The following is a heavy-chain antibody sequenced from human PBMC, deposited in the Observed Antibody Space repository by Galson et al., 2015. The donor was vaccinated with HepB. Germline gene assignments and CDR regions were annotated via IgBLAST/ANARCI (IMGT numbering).Heavy chain of an antibody. V-gene: IGHV3-23*01. CDR2: FSGSDSST. Sequence: SLRLSCAASGFTFTSHVMNWVRQSPGKGLEWVSSFSGSDSSTYYADSAKGRFTISTDNSKNALYLQMDSLRADNTAVYYCARATVGYSHDYWGQGTLVTVSS. CDR3: ARATVGYSHDY. D-gene: IGHD4-11*01. J-gene: IGHJ4*02. CDR1: GFTFTSHV.